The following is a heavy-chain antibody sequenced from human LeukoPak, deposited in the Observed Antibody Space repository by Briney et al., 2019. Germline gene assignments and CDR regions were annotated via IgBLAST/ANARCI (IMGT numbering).Heavy chain of an antibody. Sequence: GGSLRLSCAASGFTFSTYAMHWVRQAPGKGLEWAAIISYDGSNEYYADSMKGRFTISRDNSKNTLYLQMNSLRPEDTAVYYCARKDDYRYYFDYWGQGTLVTVSS. CDR1: GFTFSTYA. J-gene: IGHJ4*02. CDR3: ARKDDYRYYFDY. CDR2: ISYDGSNE. D-gene: IGHD4-11*01. V-gene: IGHV3-30-3*01.